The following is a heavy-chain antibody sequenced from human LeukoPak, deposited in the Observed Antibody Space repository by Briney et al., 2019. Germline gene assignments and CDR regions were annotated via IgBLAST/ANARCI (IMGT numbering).Heavy chain of an antibody. Sequence: GGSLRLSCAASGFTFSSYAMSWVRQAPGKGLEWVSAISGSGGSTYYADSVKGRFSISRDSSKNILYLQMNSLRAEDTAVYYCARILDSAWGELGYWGQGTLVTVSS. V-gene: IGHV3-23*01. D-gene: IGHD6-19*01. CDR3: ARILDSAWGELGY. CDR2: ISGSGGST. CDR1: GFTFSSYA. J-gene: IGHJ4*02.